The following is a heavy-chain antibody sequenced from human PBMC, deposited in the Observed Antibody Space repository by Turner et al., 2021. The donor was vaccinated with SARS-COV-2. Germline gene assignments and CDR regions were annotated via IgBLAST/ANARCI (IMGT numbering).Heavy chain of an antibody. CDR3: ARHSTYYDILTAYEGAFDI. V-gene: IGHV4-39*01. CDR2: IFYSGST. Sequence: QMQLQESGPGLVKPSETLSLPCTVSGGSISSTINYWGWIRQPPGKGLEWIGSIFYSGSTNYTPSLKSRLTISVDTSRNQFSLRLTSVTAADTAVYYCARHSTYYDILTAYEGAFDIWGQGTLVSVSS. CDR1: GGSISSTINY. J-gene: IGHJ3*02. D-gene: IGHD3-9*01.